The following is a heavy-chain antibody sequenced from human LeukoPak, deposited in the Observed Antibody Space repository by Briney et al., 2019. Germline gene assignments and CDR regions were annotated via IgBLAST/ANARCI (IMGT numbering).Heavy chain of an antibody. J-gene: IGHJ5*01. CDR2: IGGAGDT. CDR1: GFTVSSHA. V-gene: IGHV3-23*01. Sequence: GGSLRLSCAVSGFTVSSHAMSWVREASGKGLEWVSLIGGAGDTFYADSVKGRFVLSRDNSRNTVSLQMNSLRAEDPAPYYCVKDYCHGGFCPFPFFDSWGQGTLVTVSS. D-gene: IGHD2-15*01. CDR3: VKDYCHGGFCPFPFFDS.